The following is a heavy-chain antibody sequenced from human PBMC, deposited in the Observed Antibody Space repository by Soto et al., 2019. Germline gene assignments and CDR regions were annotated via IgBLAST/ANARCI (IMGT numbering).Heavy chain of an antibody. V-gene: IGHV4-39*01. CDR3: ARSMNSYYLLFVY. J-gene: IGHJ4*02. D-gene: IGHD1-26*01. CDR2: MFSSGNT. CDR1: GDSIRGSRYY. Sequence: SETLSLTCSVSGDSIRGSRYYWGWIRQSPGKGLEWIGSMFSSGNTHYNPSLKSRISISVDSSKNQFSLRLTSVTAADTAVYFCARSMNSYYLLFVYWGQGTPVTVSS.